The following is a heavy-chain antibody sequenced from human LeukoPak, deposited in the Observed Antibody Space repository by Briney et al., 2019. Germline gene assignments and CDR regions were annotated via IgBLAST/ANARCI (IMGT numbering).Heavy chain of an antibody. CDR1: GFSFTNHG. CDR3: AKDWGTSGTTGWMFEY. D-gene: IGHD1-1*01. J-gene: IGHJ4*02. CDR2: IWYDGSKK. Sequence: GSLRLSCAASGFSFTNHGMHGVRQAPGKGLEWVAIIWYDGSKKYYADSVKGRFTISRDNSKNTLSLQMNSLRVEDTAVYYCAKDWGTSGTTGWMFEYWGQGTLVTVSS. V-gene: IGHV3-33*06.